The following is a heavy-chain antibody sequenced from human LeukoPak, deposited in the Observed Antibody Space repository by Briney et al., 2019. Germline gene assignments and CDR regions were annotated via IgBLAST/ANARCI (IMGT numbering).Heavy chain of an antibody. CDR3: AKDRGVVEWLPPIGFDY. CDR1: GFTFSSYS. Sequence: PGGSLRLSCAASGFTFSSYSMNWVRQAPGKGLEWVSSISSSSSYIYYADSVKGRFTISRDNAKNSLYLQMNSLRAEDTAVYYCAKDRGVVEWLPPIGFDYWGQGTLVTVSS. CDR2: ISSSSSYI. V-gene: IGHV3-21*04. D-gene: IGHD3-3*01. J-gene: IGHJ4*02.